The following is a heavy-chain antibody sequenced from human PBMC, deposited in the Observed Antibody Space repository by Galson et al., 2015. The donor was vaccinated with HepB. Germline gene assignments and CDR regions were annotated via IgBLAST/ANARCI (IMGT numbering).Heavy chain of an antibody. D-gene: IGHD5-12*01. Sequence: CAISGDSVSSNSAAWNRIRQSPSRGLEWLGRTYYRSKWYNEYAVSVKSRININADTSKNQFSLQLNSVTPEDTAVYYCAREVFGGYHFDYWGQGTLVTVSS. CDR1: GDSVSSNSAA. CDR3: AREVFGGYHFDY. CDR2: TYYRSKWYN. J-gene: IGHJ4*02. V-gene: IGHV6-1*01.